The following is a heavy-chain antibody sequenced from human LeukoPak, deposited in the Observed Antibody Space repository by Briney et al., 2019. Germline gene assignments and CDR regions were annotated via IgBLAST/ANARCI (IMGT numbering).Heavy chain of an antibody. CDR2: ISSSGSTI. CDR3: AREGEKLVTRAAYYYYGMDV. V-gene: IGHV3-48*03. CDR1: GFTFSSYA. Sequence: GGSLRLSCAASGFTFSSYAMSWVRQAPGKGLEWVSYISSSGSTIYYADSVKGRFTISRDNAKNSLYLQMNSLRAEDTAVYYCAREGEKLVTRAAYYYYGMDVWGQGTTVTVSS. D-gene: IGHD4-23*01. J-gene: IGHJ6*02.